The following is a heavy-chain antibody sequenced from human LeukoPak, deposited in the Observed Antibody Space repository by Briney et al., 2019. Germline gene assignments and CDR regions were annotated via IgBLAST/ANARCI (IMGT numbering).Heavy chain of an antibody. CDR2: ITSSSNFI. D-gene: IGHD1-1*01. CDR1: GFTFSSSN. CDR3: AGGSGIY. V-gene: IGHV3-48*01. Sequence: PGGSLRLSCAASGFTFSSSNMNWVRQAPGKGLEWLSYITSSSNFIYYADSVKGRFTISRDNAKNSLYLQMNSLRGEDTAIYCCAGGSGIYWGQGTLVTVSS. J-gene: IGHJ4*02.